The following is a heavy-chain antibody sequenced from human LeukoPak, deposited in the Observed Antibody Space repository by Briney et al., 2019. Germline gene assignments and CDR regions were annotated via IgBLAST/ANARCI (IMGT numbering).Heavy chain of an antibody. CDR2: IYYSGST. J-gene: IGHJ4*02. Sequence: PSETLSLTCTVSGGSISSSSYYWGWIRQPPGKGLEWIGSIYYSGSTYYNPSLKSRVTISVDTSKNQFSLNLRSVAAADTAVYYCARSGGYSYGPTLDYWGQGTLVTVSS. D-gene: IGHD5-18*01. V-gene: IGHV4-39*07. CDR3: ARSGGYSYGPTLDY. CDR1: GGSISSSSYY.